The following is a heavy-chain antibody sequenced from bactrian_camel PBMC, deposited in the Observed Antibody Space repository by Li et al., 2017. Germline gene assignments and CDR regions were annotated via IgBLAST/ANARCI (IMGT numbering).Heavy chain of an antibody. D-gene: IGHD2*01. J-gene: IGHJ4*01. CDR3: APDRVCRGLAYRSRDY. CDR2: INSNGIT. V-gene: IGHV3S26*01. Sequence: HVQLVESGGGFVQPGESLRLSCVASGFAFSNYWMYWVRQAPGKERQGVASINSNGITRYADSVKGRFTISKDDAKNTLYLQMNSLKPEDTAMYYCAPDRVCRGLAYRSRDYWGRGTQVTVS. CDR1: GFAFSNYW.